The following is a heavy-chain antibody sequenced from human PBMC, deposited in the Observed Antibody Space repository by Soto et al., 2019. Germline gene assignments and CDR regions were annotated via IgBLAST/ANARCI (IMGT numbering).Heavy chain of an antibody. Sequence: QVQLVESGGGVVQPGRSLRLSCAASGFTLMSYAMHCVRQAPGKGLERVAVISDDGRNKYYEDSVKGRLTISSNNSKNTLYMQMNSLRAEDTSVYYCARREYSHYGMHVWGHGTTVTVSS. D-gene: IGHD2-15*01. CDR1: GFTLMSYA. J-gene: IGHJ6*02. CDR2: ISDDGRNK. CDR3: ARREYSHYGMHV. V-gene: IGHV3-30-3*01.